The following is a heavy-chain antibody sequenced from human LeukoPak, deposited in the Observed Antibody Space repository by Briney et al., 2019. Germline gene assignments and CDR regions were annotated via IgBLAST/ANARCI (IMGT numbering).Heavy chain of an antibody. J-gene: IGHJ3*02. CDR1: GFTVSSNY. D-gene: IGHD3-9*01. CDR3: ARDRPYYDIFSGYYAGEAFDI. V-gene: IGHV3-53*05. CDR2: IYSYGNK. Sequence: GGSLRLSCAASGFTVSSNYMSWVRQAPGKGLEWVSVIYSYGNKYYADYVKGRFTISRDNSKNSLYLQMNSLRAEDTGVYYCARDRPYYDIFSGYYAGEAFDIWGQGTMVTVSS.